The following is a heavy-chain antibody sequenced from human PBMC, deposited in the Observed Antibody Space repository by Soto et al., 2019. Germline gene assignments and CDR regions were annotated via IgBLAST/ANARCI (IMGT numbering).Heavy chain of an antibody. CDR3: ASLGGYDYVWGSYRYAAPYYFDY. D-gene: IGHD3-16*02. CDR1: GGTFSSYA. Sequence: QVQLVQSGAEVKKPGSSVKVSCKASGGTFSSYAISWVRQAPGQGLEWMGGIIPIFGTANYAQKFQGRVTITADKSTSTAYMELSSLRSEDTAVYYCASLGGYDYVWGSYRYAAPYYFDYWGQGTLVTVSS. CDR2: IIPIFGTA. V-gene: IGHV1-69*06. J-gene: IGHJ4*02.